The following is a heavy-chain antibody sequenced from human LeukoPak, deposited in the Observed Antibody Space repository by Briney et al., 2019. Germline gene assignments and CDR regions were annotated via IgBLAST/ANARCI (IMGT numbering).Heavy chain of an antibody. J-gene: IGHJ4*02. V-gene: IGHV3-15*07. D-gene: IGHD3-9*01. CDR3: TTDEDDILTGYYADY. Sequence: NSGGSLRLSCVASGFTFTNAWMTWVRQSPGMGLEWVGRIKSNTNGGTSDYAAPVKGRFTISRDDSKNTLYLQMNSLKTEDTAVYYCTTDEDDILTGYYADYWGQGTLVTVSS. CDR2: IKSNTNGGTS. CDR1: GFTFTNAW.